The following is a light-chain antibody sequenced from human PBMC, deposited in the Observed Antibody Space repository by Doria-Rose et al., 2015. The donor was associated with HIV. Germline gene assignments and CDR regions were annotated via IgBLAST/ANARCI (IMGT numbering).Light chain of an antibody. CDR3: HQYGTSWT. CDR1: QSFSSTY. Sequence: TQSPGTLSLSPGARATLSCRASQSFSSTYLAWYQQKPGQAPSLLIYDGSTRATGIPDRFSASGSGTDFALTINRLEPEDFALYYCHQYGTSWTFGQGTKVEI. J-gene: IGKJ1*01. V-gene: IGKV3-20*01. CDR2: DGS.